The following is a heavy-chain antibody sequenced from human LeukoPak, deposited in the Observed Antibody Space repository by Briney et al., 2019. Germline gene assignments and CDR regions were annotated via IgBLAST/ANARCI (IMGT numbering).Heavy chain of an antibody. J-gene: IGHJ4*02. D-gene: IGHD6-13*01. CDR3: ARVTTEGAAADPFDY. CDR1: GFTFSSYD. CDR2: ISSSSLYI. Sequence: GGSLRLSCAASGFTFSSYDMNWDRQAPGKGLEWVSSISSSSLYIHYAGSVKGRFTISRDNAKNSLFLQMNSLRAEDTAVYYCARVTTEGAAADPFDYWGQGTLVTVSS. V-gene: IGHV3-21*01.